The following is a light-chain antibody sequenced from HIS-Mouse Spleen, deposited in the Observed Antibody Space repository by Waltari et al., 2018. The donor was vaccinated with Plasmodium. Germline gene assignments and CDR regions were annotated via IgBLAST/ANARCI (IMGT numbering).Light chain of an antibody. CDR2: GAS. CDR1: QSVSSN. Sequence: EIVMTQSPATLPVSPGERATLPGRASQSVSSNLAWYQQKPGQAPRLLIYGASTRATGIPARFSGSGSGTEFTLTISSLQSEDFAVYYCQQYNNWPPYTFGQGTKLEIK. CDR3: QQYNNWPPYT. J-gene: IGKJ2*01. V-gene: IGKV3-15*01.